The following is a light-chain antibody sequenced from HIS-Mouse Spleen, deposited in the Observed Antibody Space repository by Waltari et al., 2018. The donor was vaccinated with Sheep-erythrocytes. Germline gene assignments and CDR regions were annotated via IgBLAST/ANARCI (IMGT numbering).Light chain of an antibody. CDR1: SSNTGNTA. J-gene: IGLJ1*01. CDR2: YDD. Sequence: QSVLTQPPSVSEAPRQRVTISCSGSSSNTGNTAVNWYQRLPGKAPKLLIYYDDLLPSGVSDRFSGSKSGTSASLAISGLQSEDEADYYCAAWDDSLNGYVFGTGTKVTVL. CDR3: AAWDDSLNGYV. V-gene: IGLV1-36*01.